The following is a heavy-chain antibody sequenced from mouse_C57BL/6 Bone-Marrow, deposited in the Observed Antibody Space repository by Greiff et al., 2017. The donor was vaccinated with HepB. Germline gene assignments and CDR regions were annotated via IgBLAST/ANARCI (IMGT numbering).Heavy chain of an antibody. Sequence: EVQLQQSGPELVKPGASVKISCKASGYSFTGYYMNWVKQSPEKSLEWIGEINPSTGGTTYNQKFKAKATLTVDKSPSTAYMQLKSLTSEDSAVSYCARGGGNLYFDVWGTGTTVTVSS. V-gene: IGHV1-42*01. CDR3: ARGGGNLYFDV. J-gene: IGHJ1*03. CDR1: GYSFTGYY. CDR2: INPSTGGT.